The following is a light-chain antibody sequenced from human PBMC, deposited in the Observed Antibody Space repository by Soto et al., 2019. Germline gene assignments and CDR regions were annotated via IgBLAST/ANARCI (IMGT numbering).Light chain of an antibody. CDR1: QSVSRY. V-gene: IGKV3-11*01. CDR2: DAS. Sequence: EIVLTQSPVTLSLSPGERATLSCRASQSVSRYLAWYQQKPGQAPRLLIYDASNRATGIPARFSGSGSGTDFTITISSLQPEDFAVYYCQQRSNWPITFGQGTRLEIK. J-gene: IGKJ5*01. CDR3: QQRSNWPIT.